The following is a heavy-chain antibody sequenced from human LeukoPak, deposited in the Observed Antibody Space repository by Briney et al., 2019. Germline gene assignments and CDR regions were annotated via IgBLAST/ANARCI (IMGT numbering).Heavy chain of an antibody. J-gene: IGHJ4*02. V-gene: IGHV3-30*02. Sequence: GGSLRLSCAASGFTFSSYGMRWVRQAPGKGLEWVAFIRYDGSNKYYADSVKGRFTISRDNSKNTLYLQMNSLRAEDTAVYYCATSGGIVGATTSDYWGQGTLVTVSS. CDR2: IRYDGSNK. CDR3: ATSGGIVGATTSDY. D-gene: IGHD1-26*01. CDR1: GFTFSSYG.